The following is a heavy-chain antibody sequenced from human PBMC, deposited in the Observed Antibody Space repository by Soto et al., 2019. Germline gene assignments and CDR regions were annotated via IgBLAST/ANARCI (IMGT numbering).Heavy chain of an antibody. CDR2: IYWDDDK. Sequence: QITLKESGPTLVKPTQTLTLTCTFSGFSLSTNGVGVGWIRQPPGKALEWLALIYWDDDKRYSPSLKNRLTTXKXTXXNQVVLTMTNMDPVDTATYYCSHSDRASGKIGFDYWGQGTLVTVSS. J-gene: IGHJ4*02. CDR1: GFSLSTNGVG. D-gene: IGHD3-10*01. V-gene: IGHV2-5*02. CDR3: SHSDRASGKIGFDY.